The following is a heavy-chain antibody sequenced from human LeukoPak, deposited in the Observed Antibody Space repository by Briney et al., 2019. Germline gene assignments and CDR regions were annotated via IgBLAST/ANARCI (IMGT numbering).Heavy chain of an antibody. Sequence: PGGSLRLSCAASGFTFSSYDMHWVRQATGKGLEWVSAIGTAGDTYYPGSVKGRFTISRENAKNSLYLQMNSLRAGDTAVYYCARGKAYSSGWSEEFDYRGQGTLVTVSS. CDR3: ARGKAYSSGWSEEFDY. D-gene: IGHD6-19*01. J-gene: IGHJ4*02. V-gene: IGHV3-13*01. CDR2: IGTAGDT. CDR1: GFTFSSYD.